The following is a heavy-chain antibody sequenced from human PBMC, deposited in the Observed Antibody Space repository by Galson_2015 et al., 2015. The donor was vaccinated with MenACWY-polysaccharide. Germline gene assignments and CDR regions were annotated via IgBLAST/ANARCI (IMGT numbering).Heavy chain of an antibody. CDR2: IQYDGSQK. Sequence: LRLSCAASGLKFRGSGMHWVRQAPGKGLEWVAVIQYDGSQKQYIDSVKGRFTISRDNSKNTLYLEMNSLRAEDTALYYCAREGSRIVFHAFDVWGQGTMV. CDR3: AREGSRIVFHAFDV. V-gene: IGHV3-33*01. J-gene: IGHJ3*01. CDR1: GLKFRGSG. D-gene: IGHD3-10*02.